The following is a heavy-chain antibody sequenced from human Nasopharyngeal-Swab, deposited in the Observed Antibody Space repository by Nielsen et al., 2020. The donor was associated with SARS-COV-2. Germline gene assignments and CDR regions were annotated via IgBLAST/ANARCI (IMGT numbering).Heavy chain of an antibody. J-gene: IGHJ1*01. Sequence: GGSLRLSCAASGFTFSTYWMHWVRQAPGKGLVWVSRTNTDGSSTDYADSVKGRFTISRDNAKNTLYLQMNSLRAEDTAVYYCTRSFGGASEHWGQGTLVTVSS. CDR2: TNTDGSST. CDR3: TRSFGGASEH. D-gene: IGHD3-16*01. V-gene: IGHV3-74*01. CDR1: GFTFSTYW.